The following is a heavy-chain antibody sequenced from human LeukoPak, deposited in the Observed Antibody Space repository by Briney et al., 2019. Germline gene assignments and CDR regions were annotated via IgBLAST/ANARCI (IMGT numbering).Heavy chain of an antibody. CDR1: GFTFSSYG. D-gene: IGHD5-18*01. CDR2: ISYDGSNK. J-gene: IGHJ4*02. Sequence: GGSLRLSCAASGFTFSSYGMPWVRQAPGKGLEWVAVISYDGSNKYYADSVKGRFTISRDNSKNTLYLQMNSLRAEDTAVYYCAKDKGYSYGRGFDYWGQGTLVTVSS. CDR3: AKDKGYSYGRGFDY. V-gene: IGHV3-30*18.